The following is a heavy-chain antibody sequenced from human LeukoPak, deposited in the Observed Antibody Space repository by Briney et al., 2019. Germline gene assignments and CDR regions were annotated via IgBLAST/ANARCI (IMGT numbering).Heavy chain of an antibody. CDR2: MDPNSGNT. CDR1: GYTFTSYD. D-gene: IGHD6-13*01. Sequence: GASVKVSCKASGYTFTSYDINWVRQATGQGLEWMGWMDPNSGNTGYAQKFQGRVTMTRNTSISTAYMELSRLRSEDTAVYYCARGWSYSSSRYVPFDYWGQGTLVTVSS. V-gene: IGHV1-8*01. J-gene: IGHJ4*02. CDR3: ARGWSYSSSRYVPFDY.